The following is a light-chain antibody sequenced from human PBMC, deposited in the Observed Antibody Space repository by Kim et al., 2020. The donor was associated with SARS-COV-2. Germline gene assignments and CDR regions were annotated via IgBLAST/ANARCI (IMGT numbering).Light chain of an antibody. CDR3: QQYNSYPLLT. V-gene: IGKV1-5*01. Sequence: DIQMTQSPSTLSASVGDRVTITCRASQSISSWLAWYQQKPGKAPKLLIYDASSLESGVPSRFSGSGSGTEFTLTISSLQPDDFATYYCQQYNSYPLLTFGGGTKVEI. CDR1: QSISSW. CDR2: DAS. J-gene: IGKJ4*01.